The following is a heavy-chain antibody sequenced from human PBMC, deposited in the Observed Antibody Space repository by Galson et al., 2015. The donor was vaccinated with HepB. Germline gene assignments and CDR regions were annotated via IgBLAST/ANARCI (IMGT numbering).Heavy chain of an antibody. CDR3: TRQEVGDYVEDV. V-gene: IGHV5-10-1*01. Sequence: QSGAEVKKPGESLRISCKGSGNSFTSYWISWVRQMPGKGLEWMGRIDPSDSYTNYSPSFQGHVTISADKSISTAYLQWSSPKASDTAMYYCTRQEVGDYVEDVWGQGTTVTVSS. CDR2: IDPSDSYT. D-gene: IGHD4-17*01. CDR1: GNSFTSYW. J-gene: IGHJ6*02.